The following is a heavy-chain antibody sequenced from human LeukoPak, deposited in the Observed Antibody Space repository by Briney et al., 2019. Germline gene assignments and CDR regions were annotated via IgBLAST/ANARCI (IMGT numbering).Heavy chain of an antibody. D-gene: IGHD3-10*01. J-gene: IGHJ5*02. Sequence: VSVKVSCKASGYTFTGYYMHWVRQAPGQGLEWMGWINPNSGGTNYAQKFQGRVTVTRDTSISTAYMELNRLTSDDTAVYYCTTAGGSGTYGWANWFDPWGQGTLVTVSS. CDR3: TTAGGSGTYGWANWFDP. V-gene: IGHV1-2*02. CDR1: GYTFTGYY. CDR2: INPNSGGT.